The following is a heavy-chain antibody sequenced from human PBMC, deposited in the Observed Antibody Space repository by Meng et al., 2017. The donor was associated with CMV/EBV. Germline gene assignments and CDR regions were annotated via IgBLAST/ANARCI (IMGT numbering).Heavy chain of an antibody. CDR1: GGSFSGYY. CDR3: ANYCSSTSCYTRSDY. V-gene: IGHV4-34*01. Sequence: SETLSLTCAVYGGSFSGYYWSWIRQPPGKGLEWIGEINHSGSTNYNPSLKSRVTISVDTSKNQFSLKLSSVTAADTAVYYCANYCSSTSCYTRSDYWGQGTTVTVSS. CDR2: INHSGST. D-gene: IGHD2-2*02. J-gene: IGHJ4*02.